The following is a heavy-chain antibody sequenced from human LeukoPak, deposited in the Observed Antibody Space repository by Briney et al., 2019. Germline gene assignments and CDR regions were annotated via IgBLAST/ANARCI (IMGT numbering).Heavy chain of an antibody. CDR2: INVYNGNT. J-gene: IGHJ6*03. D-gene: IGHD1-14*01. V-gene: IGHV1-18*01. CDR3: ARAAGPRSAWGYDYYYMDV. Sequence: ASVKVSCKASGGTFSSYATSWVRQAPGQGLEWMGWINVYNGNTNYIQKLQGRVTMTTDTSTSTAYMDLRSLRSDDTAVYYCARAAGPRSAWGYDYYYMDVWGKGTTVTVSS. CDR1: GGTFSSYA.